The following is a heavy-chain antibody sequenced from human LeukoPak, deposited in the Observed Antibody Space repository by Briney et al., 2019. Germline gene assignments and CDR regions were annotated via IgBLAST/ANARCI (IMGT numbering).Heavy chain of an antibody. J-gene: IGHJ6*02. D-gene: IGHD5-18*01. CDR2: IYYSGST. Sequence: SETLSLTCTVSGGSISSGGYYWSWIRQHPGKGLEWIGYIYYSGSTYYNPSLKSRVTISVDTSKNQFSLKLSSVTAADTAVYYCARDHTASGGMDVWGQGTTVTVSS. CDR3: ARDHTASGGMDV. CDR1: GGSISSGGYY. V-gene: IGHV4-31*03.